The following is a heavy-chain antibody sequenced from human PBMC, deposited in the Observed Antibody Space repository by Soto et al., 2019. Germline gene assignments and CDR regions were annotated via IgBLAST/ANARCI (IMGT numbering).Heavy chain of an antibody. CDR2: VFYSGSD. D-gene: IGHD5-18*01. V-gene: IGHV4-61*01. CDR1: GGSVSSGNHY. CDR3: ARGRGYGYGIDY. Sequence: QVQLQESGPGLVKPSETLSLTCTVSGGSVSSGNHYWSWIRQPPGKELEFIAFVFYSGSDNYNPSLTRRXXPXLXXSKHLFSLNLRSVPAADTAVYYGARGRGYGYGIDYWGQGALVTVSS. J-gene: IGHJ4*02.